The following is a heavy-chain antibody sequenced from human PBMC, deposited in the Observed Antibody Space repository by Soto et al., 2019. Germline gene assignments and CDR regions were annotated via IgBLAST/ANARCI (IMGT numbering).Heavy chain of an antibody. Sequence: SETLSLTCTISVGSFNNDYWTWIRQSPGKGLEWIGYIFHSGITDYNPSVKSRVTISIDKSKNLFSLKLTSVTAADTAVYYCARDRYFYDSAGYYRTLDSWGQGILVTVSS. J-gene: IGHJ5*01. D-gene: IGHD3-22*01. V-gene: IGHV4-59*01. CDR1: VGSFNNDY. CDR3: ARDRYFYDSAGYYRTLDS. CDR2: IFHSGIT.